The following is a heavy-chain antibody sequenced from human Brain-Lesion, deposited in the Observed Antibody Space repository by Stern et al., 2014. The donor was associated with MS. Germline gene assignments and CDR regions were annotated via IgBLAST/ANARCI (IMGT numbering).Heavy chain of an antibody. CDR1: GYRFTSNW. V-gene: IGHV5-51*01. J-gene: IGHJ4*02. D-gene: IGHD6-6*01. CDR2: IWPGDSDT. CDR3: ARRGDSSSSGFDY. Sequence: VQLVQSGAEVKKPGESLKISCQGSGYRFTSNWIGWGRQLPGKGLEWMGIIWPGDSDTRYSPSFQGQVTISADKSISTAYLQWSSLQASDTAMYYCARRGDSSSSGFDYWGQGTLVIVSS.